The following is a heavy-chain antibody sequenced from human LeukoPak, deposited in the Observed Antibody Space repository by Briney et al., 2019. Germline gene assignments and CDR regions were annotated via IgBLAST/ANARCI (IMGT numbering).Heavy chain of an antibody. CDR1: GYSFTSYW. V-gene: IGHV5-51*01. J-gene: IGHJ4*02. D-gene: IGHD3-22*01. Sequence: KSGESLKISCKGSGYSFTSYWIGWVRQMPGKGLEWMGIIYPGDSDTRYGPSFQGQVTISADKPISTAYLQWSSPKASDTAMYYCARHPITRYYDSSGYSAAGPDYWGQGTLVTVSS. CDR2: IYPGDSDT. CDR3: ARHPITRYYDSSGYSAAGPDY.